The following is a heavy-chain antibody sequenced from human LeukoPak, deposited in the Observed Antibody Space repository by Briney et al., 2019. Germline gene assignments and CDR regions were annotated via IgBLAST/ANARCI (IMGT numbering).Heavy chain of an antibody. CDR1: GFTFSSYA. V-gene: IGHV3-23*01. CDR3: AKDLYSNYGPADY. D-gene: IGHD4-11*01. CDR2: INGGGVNT. Sequence: GGSLRLSCAASGFTFSSYAMSWVRQAPGKGLEWVSTINGGGVNTHYADSVGGRFTISRDNSKNTMFLQMNSLRDEDTAVYYCAKDLYSNYGPADYWGQGNLVTVSS. J-gene: IGHJ4*02.